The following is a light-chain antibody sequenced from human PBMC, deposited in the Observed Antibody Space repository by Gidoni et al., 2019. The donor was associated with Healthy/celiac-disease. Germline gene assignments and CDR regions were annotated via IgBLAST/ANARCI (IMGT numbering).Light chain of an antibody. CDR2: GGS. Sequence: MVLQQSTGTLSWSPGERATLSCRARQSVSSSYLAWYQQNPGQAPRLHIYGGSSRATGIPDRFSGRGSGTDFTHTISKLEPEDFAVKYCQQYGSSRWTFGQGTKVEIK. CDR1: QSVSSSY. J-gene: IGKJ1*01. V-gene: IGKV3-20*01. CDR3: QQYGSSRWT.